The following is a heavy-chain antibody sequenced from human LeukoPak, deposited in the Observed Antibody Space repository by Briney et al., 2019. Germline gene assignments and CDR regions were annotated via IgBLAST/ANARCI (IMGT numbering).Heavy chain of an antibody. J-gene: IGHJ4*02. Sequence: ASVKVSCKASGGTFSSYAISWVRQAPGQGLEWMGWISAYNGNTNYAQKLQGRVTMTTDTSTSTAYMELRSLRSDDTAVYYCARYLYRGWGIDYWGQGTLVTVSS. V-gene: IGHV1-18*01. CDR2: ISAYNGNT. D-gene: IGHD6-19*01. CDR3: ARYLYRGWGIDY. CDR1: GGTFSSYA.